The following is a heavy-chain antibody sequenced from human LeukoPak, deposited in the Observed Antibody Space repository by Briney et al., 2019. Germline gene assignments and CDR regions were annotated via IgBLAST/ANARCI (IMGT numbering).Heavy chain of an antibody. CDR2: ITPIFGTA. Sequence: SVKVSCKASGGTFSSYAISWVRQAPGQGLEWMGGITPIFGTANYAQKFQGRVTITADESTSTAYMELSSLRSEDTAVYYCARARPQEYYFDYWGQGTLVTVSS. V-gene: IGHV1-69*13. J-gene: IGHJ4*02. CDR3: ARARPQEYYFDY. CDR1: GGTFSSYA.